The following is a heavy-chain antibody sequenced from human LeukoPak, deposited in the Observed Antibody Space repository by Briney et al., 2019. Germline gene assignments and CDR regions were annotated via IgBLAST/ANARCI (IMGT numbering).Heavy chain of an antibody. CDR2: IYRGNSEI. J-gene: IGHJ4*02. CDR1: CYRFASYW. D-gene: IGHD2-2*01. V-gene: IGHV5-51*01. CDR3: ARHLSSIASWPNY. Sequence: GEVLEISFQGSCYRFASYWIAWGRPMPGKGLEWMVIIYRGNSEINDSQSFQGQVTSSADKSVSTAYLHWSSLKASDTAIYYCARHLSSIASWPNYWGQGTLVTVSS.